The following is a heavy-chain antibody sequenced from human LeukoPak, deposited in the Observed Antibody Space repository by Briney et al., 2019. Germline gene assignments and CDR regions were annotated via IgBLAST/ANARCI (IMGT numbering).Heavy chain of an antibody. CDR2: IYSGGST. D-gene: IGHD5-24*01. CDR1: GGSITGYY. Sequence: PSETLSLTCTVSGGSITGYYWTWIRQPAGKGLEWIGRIYSGGSTNYNPPLKSRVTMSVDTSKNQFSLKLSSVTAADTAAYYCATGRDADSARGYYDMDVWGQGTTVTVSS. V-gene: IGHV4-4*07. CDR3: ATGRDADSARGYYDMDV. J-gene: IGHJ6*02.